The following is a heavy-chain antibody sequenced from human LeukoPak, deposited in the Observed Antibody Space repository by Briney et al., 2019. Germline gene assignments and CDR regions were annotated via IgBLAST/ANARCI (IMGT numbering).Heavy chain of an antibody. CDR2: IYYGGST. CDR1: GGSISSNTYY. CDR3: ARAYYYASSAFDI. D-gene: IGHD3-22*01. V-gene: IGHV4-39*01. J-gene: IGHJ3*02. Sequence: SETLSLTCTVSGGSISSNTYYWAWIRQPPGKGLECIGSIYYGGSTYYNPSLKSRVIISVDTSKNQFSLKLSSVTAADTAVYYCARAYYYASSAFDIWGQGTMVTVSS.